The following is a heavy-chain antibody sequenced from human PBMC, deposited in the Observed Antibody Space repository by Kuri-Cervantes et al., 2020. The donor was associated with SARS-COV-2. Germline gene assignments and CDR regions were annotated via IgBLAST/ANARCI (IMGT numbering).Heavy chain of an antibody. CDR1: GGSFSGYS. J-gene: IGHJ4*02. CDR2: INHSGRT. D-gene: IGHD3-16*01. CDR3: ARGGGYDYPHY. V-gene: IGHV4-34*01. Sequence: ESLKISCAVSGGSFSGYSWTWIRQSPGKGLEWIGEINHSGRTNYNPSLKSRVTISLDTSKNQFSLKLSSVTAADTAVYYCARGGGYDYPHYWGQGTLVTVSS.